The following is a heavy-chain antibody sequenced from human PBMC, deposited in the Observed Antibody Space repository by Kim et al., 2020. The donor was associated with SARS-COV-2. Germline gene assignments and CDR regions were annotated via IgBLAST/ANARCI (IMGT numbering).Heavy chain of an antibody. V-gene: IGHV5-10-1*01. CDR3: ARREPGEAMVPFDP. J-gene: IGHJ5*02. Sequence: NPPFQGHVTISADKSSSTAYLQWSSLKASDTAMYYCARREPGEAMVPFDPWGQGTLVTVSS. D-gene: IGHD5-18*01.